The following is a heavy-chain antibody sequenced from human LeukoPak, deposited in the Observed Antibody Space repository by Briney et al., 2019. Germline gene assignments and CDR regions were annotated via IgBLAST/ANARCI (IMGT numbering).Heavy chain of an antibody. CDR3: ARHLRSTVVTGYFDY. CDR1: GYSFTSYW. D-gene: IGHD4-23*01. Sequence: GESLKISCKGSGYSFTSYWIGWVRQMPGKGLEWMGIIYPGDSDTRYSPSFQGQVTISADKSISTAYLQWSSLKASDTAMYYCARHLRSTVVTGYFDYWGQGTLVTVSS. V-gene: IGHV5-51*01. J-gene: IGHJ4*02. CDR2: IYPGDSDT.